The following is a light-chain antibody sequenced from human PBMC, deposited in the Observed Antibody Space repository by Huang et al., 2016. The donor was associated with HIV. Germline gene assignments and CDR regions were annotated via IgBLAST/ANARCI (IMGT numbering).Light chain of an antibody. J-gene: IGKJ2*01. CDR2: AAS. CDR1: QNIRTY. Sequence: DIQMTQSPSSLSASVGDRVTITCRASQNIRTYLNWYQQKPGKVPKLLIYAASSLQIGVPSRFSGSVSGTDFTLTISSLQPEDFATYYCQQSYSDPYTFGQGTKLEIK. V-gene: IGKV1-39*01. CDR3: QQSYSDPYT.